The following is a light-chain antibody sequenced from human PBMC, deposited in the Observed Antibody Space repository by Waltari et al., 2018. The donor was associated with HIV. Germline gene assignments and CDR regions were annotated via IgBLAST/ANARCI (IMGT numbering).Light chain of an antibody. CDR3: AAWDDSLNGPV. V-gene: IGLV1-44*01. Sequence: QSELTQAPSASGTPGQRVTISCSGSSSNIGSNTVTCYQQLPGTAPKLLIYSNNQRPSGVPDRFSGSKSGTSASLAISGLQSEDEAAYYCAAWDDSLNGPVFGGGTKLTAL. CDR1: SSNIGSNT. J-gene: IGLJ2*01. CDR2: SNN.